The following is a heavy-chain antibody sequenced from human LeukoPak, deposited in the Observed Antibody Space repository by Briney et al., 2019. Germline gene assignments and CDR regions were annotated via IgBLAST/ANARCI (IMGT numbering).Heavy chain of an antibody. D-gene: IGHD5-24*01. Sequence: ASVKVSCKAFGYTFTSNYMHWVRQAPGQGPEWMGVISPSGGSTTYAQKFQGGVTLTRDMSTSTDYLELSSLRPDDTAVYYCARDNSVRDEAWWFNPWGQGTLVTVAS. CDR2: ISPSGGST. CDR3: ARDNSVRDEAWWFNP. CDR1: GYTFTSNY. V-gene: IGHV1-46*01. J-gene: IGHJ5*02.